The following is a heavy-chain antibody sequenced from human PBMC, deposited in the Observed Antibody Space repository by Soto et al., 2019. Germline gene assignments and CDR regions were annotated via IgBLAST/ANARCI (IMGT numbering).Heavy chain of an antibody. CDR3: VRGAPYDF. CDR2: MTSDGGDT. Sequence: EVQLVESGGGVVQPGGSLSLSCAASGVDLSGYWMHWVRQAAGKGPLWVSRMTSDGGDTSAADSVKGRFNISRDNAKHTLYLQMNSLRVEDTAVYYCVRGAPYDFWGQGPLVTVSS. CDR1: GVDLSGYW. J-gene: IGHJ4*02. D-gene: IGHD3-16*01. V-gene: IGHV3-74*01.